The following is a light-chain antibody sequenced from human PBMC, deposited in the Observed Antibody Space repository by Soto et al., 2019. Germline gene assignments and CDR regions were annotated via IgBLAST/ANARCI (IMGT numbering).Light chain of an antibody. V-gene: IGLV3-1*01. J-gene: IGLJ2*01. CDR1: KLGAKY. Sequence: SYELTQPPSVSVSPGQTASITCSGDKLGAKYVCWYQQKPGQSPVLVIYQDSRRPSGIPERFSGSNSGNTATLTISGTQAMDEADYYCQAWDSNTVVFGGGTKVTVL. CDR2: QDS. CDR3: QAWDSNTVV.